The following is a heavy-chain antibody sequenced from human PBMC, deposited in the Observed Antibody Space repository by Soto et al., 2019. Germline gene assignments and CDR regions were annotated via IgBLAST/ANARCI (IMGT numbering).Heavy chain of an antibody. CDR1: GGSISSYY. CDR2: IYYSGST. J-gene: IGHJ5*02. D-gene: IGHD3-3*01. V-gene: IGHV4-59*08. Sequence: ETLSLTCTVSGGSISSYYWSWIRQPPGKGLEWIGYIYYSGSTNYNPSLKSRVTISVDTSKNQFSLKLSSVTAADTAVYYCATTIFGVSNWFDPWGQGTLVTVSS. CDR3: ATTIFGVSNWFDP.